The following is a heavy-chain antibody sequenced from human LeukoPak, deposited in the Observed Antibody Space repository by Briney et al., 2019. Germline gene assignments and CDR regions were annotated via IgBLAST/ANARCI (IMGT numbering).Heavy chain of an antibody. V-gene: IGHV1-18*01. Sequence: ASVKVSCKASGYSFTTNDISWVRQAPGQGLEWMGWISGYNGNTNYAQKFQGRVTMTEDTSTDTAYMELSSLRSEDTAVYYCATSGRYCSSTSCYSDYWGQGTLVTVSS. D-gene: IGHD2-2*01. CDR2: ISGYNGNT. J-gene: IGHJ4*02. CDR1: GYSFTTND. CDR3: ATSGRYCSSTSCYSDY.